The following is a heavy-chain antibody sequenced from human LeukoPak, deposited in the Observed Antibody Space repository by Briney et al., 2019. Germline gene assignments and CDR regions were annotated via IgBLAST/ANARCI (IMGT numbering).Heavy chain of an antibody. V-gene: IGHV3-74*01. Sequence: GGSLRLSCAVSGFTFSSYWMHWVRQTPGKGLVWVSRIKSDGSRTDYADSVKGRFTISRDNAKNTLYLQMNSLRAEDTAVYYCAKDYDILTGPTIFDYWGQGTLVTVSS. CDR3: AKDYDILTGPTIFDY. D-gene: IGHD3-9*01. CDR2: IKSDGSRT. J-gene: IGHJ4*02. CDR1: GFTFSSYW.